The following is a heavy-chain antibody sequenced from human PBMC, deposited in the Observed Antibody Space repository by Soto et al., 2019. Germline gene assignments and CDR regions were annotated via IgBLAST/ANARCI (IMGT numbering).Heavy chain of an antibody. Sequence: ASVKVSCKASGYTFTSYYMHWLRQAPGQGLEWMGIINPSGGGTSYAQKFQGRATMTRDTSTSTVYMELSSLRSEDSAVYYCAREDYNCGRTFDYWGQGTLVTVSS. V-gene: IGHV1-46*03. J-gene: IGHJ4*02. CDR1: GYTFTSYY. CDR3: AREDYNCGRTFDY. D-gene: IGHD1-1*01. CDR2: INPSGGGT.